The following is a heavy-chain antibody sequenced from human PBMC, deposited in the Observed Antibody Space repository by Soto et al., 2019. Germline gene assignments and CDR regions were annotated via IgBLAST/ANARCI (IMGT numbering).Heavy chain of an antibody. CDR1: GFTFSNAW. Sequence: GGSLRLSCAASGFTFSNAWMNWVRQAPGKGLEWVGRIKSKTDGGTTDYAAPVKGRFTISRDDSKNTLYLQMNSLKTEDTAVYYCTTDAYSSSPNYYYYYGMDVWGQGTTVTVSS. J-gene: IGHJ6*02. CDR3: TTDAYSSSPNYYYYYGMDV. V-gene: IGHV3-15*07. CDR2: IKSKTDGGTT. D-gene: IGHD6-6*01.